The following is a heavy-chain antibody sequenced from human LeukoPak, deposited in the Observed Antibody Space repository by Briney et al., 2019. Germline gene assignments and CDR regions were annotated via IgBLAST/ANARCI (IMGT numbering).Heavy chain of an antibody. CDR1: GGTFSSYA. V-gene: IGHV1-18*01. J-gene: IGHJ6*03. Sequence: ASVKVSCKASGGTFSSYAISWVRQAPGQGLEWMGWISAYNGNTNYAQKLQGRVTMTTDTSTSTAYMELRSLSSDDTAVYYCARDRPYNWNDVDYMDVWGKGTTVTVSS. D-gene: IGHD1-20*01. CDR2: ISAYNGNT. CDR3: ARDRPYNWNDVDYMDV.